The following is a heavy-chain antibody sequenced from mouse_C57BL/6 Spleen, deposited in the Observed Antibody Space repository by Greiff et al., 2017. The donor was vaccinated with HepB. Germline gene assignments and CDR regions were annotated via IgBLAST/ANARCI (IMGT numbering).Heavy chain of an antibody. J-gene: IGHJ2*01. D-gene: IGHD1-1*01. CDR1: GYTFTDYE. CDR3: TRKGLITTVGADFDY. CDR2: IYPETGGT. V-gene: IGHV1-15*01. Sequence: QVQLQQSGAELVRPGASVTLSCKASGYTFTDYEMHWVKQTPVHGLEWIGAIYPETGGTAYNKKFKGKAILTADKSSSTAYMELRSLTSEDSAVYYCTRKGLITTVGADFDYWGQGTALTVSS.